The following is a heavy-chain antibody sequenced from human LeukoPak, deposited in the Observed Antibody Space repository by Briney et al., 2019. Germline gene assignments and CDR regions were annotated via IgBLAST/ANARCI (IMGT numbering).Heavy chain of an antibody. D-gene: IGHD2-21*01. CDR2: IKSKTDGGTT. CDR1: GFTFSNAW. J-gene: IGHJ3*02. Sequence: GGSLRLSCAASGFTFSNAWMSWVRQAPGKGLEWVGRIKSKTDGGTTDYAAPVEGRFTISRDDSKNTLYLQMNSLKTEDTAVYYCTTTVVIAPSDAFDIWGQGTMVTVSS. CDR3: TTTVVIAPSDAFDI. V-gene: IGHV3-15*01.